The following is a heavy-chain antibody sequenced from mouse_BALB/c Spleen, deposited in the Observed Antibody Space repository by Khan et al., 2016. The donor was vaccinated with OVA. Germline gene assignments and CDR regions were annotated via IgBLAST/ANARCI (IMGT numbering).Heavy chain of an antibody. CDR1: GYTFTDYY. V-gene: IGHV1-26*01. Sequence: EVQRQQSGPELVKPGASVKMSCKASGYTFTDYYMKWLKQSHGKSLEWIGDINPNNGDTFYYQKFKDKATLTVDKSSSTAYMQLNSLTSEDSAIYYCARGLFDVWGAGTTVTVSS. CDR2: INPNNGDT. CDR3: ARGLFDV. J-gene: IGHJ1*01.